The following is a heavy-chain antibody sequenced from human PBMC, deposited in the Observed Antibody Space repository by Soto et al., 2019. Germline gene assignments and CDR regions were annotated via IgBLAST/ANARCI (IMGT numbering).Heavy chain of an antibody. CDR3: ARDRSYSLDV. J-gene: IGHJ6*02. V-gene: IGHV3-74*01. CDR1: GCTFSNDW. CDR2: INSDGSST. Sequence: EVQLVESGGGLLQPGGSLRLSCAVSGCTFSNDWMHWVRQAPGKGLVWVSHINSDGSSTNYADFVKGRFTIARDNAKNTVYLQMNSLRAEYTAVYYCARDRSYSLDVCGQGTTVTVSS.